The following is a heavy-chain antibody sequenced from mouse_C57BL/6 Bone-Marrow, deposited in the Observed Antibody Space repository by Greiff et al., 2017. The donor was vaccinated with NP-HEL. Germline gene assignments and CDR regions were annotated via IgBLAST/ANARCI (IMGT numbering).Heavy chain of an antibody. D-gene: IGHD1-1*01. Sequence: DVKLVESGGGLVKPGGSLKLSCAASGFTFSSYTMSWVRQTPEKRLEWVATISGGGGNTYYPDSVKGRFTISRDNAKNTLYLQMSSLRSEDTALYYCARKNYYAYWGQGTLVTVSA. CDR1: GFTFSSYT. CDR3: ARKNYYAY. CDR2: ISGGGGNT. J-gene: IGHJ3*01. V-gene: IGHV5-9*01.